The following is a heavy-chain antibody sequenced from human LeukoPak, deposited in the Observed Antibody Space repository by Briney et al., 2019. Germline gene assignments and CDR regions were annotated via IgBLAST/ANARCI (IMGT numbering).Heavy chain of an antibody. V-gene: IGHV4-61*02. CDR1: GGSISSGPYY. Sequence: SETLSLTCNVSGGSISSGPYYWSWIRQPAGKGLEWIGRIYTSGSTNYNPSLESRVTISVDTSKNQFSLKLSSVTAADTAVYYCARWGTEDGDYPIYWGQGTLVTVSS. CDR3: ARWGTEDGDYPIY. J-gene: IGHJ4*02. D-gene: IGHD4-17*01. CDR2: IYTSGST.